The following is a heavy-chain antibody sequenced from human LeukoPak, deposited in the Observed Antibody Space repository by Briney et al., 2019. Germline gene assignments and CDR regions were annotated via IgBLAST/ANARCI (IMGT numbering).Heavy chain of an antibody. CDR1: GFIFDDYA. J-gene: IGHJ4*02. Sequence: GGSLRLSCAASGFIFDDYAMHWVRQPPGEGLEWVSGISWNSGTIGYADSVKGRFTISRDNAKNSLYLQMNSLRAEDTALYYCAKGPGYSYGSSHFDYWGQGTLVTVSS. V-gene: IGHV3-9*01. CDR2: ISWNSGTI. D-gene: IGHD5-18*01. CDR3: AKGPGYSYGSSHFDY.